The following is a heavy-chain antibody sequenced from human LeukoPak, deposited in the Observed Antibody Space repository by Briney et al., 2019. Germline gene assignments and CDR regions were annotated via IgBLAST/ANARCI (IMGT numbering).Heavy chain of an antibody. CDR3: ARALRFDWNDPPYFDY. D-gene: IGHD1-1*01. CDR2: IYYSGST. J-gene: IGHJ4*02. Sequence: KPSETLSLTCTVSGISINTYYWSWIRQPPGKGLEWIGYIYYSGSTNYNPSLKSRVTISVDTSKNQFSLKLSSVTAADTAVYYCARALRFDWNDPPYFDYWGQGTLVTVSS. V-gene: IGHV4-59*01. CDR1: GISINTYY.